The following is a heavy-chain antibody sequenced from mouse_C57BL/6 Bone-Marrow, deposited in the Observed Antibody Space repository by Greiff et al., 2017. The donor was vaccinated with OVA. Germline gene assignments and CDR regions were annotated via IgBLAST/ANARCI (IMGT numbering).Heavy chain of an antibody. D-gene: IGHD1-1*01. CDR2: IYPRSGNT. CDR1: GYTFTSYG. Sequence: VKLQESGAELARPGASVKLSCKASGYTFTSYGISWVKQRTGPGLEWIGEIYPRSGNTYYNEKFKGKATLTADKSSSTAYMELRSLTSEDSAVYFCARPHYYGSSYYAMDYWGQGTSVTVSA. V-gene: IGHV1-81*01. J-gene: IGHJ4*01. CDR3: ARPHYYGSSYYAMDY.